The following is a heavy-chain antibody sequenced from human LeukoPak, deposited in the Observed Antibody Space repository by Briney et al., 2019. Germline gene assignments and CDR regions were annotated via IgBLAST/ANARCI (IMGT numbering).Heavy chain of an antibody. Sequence: PGGSLRLSCAASGFTFSSYAMSWVRQAAGKGLEWGSAISGSGGSTYYADSVKGRFTISRDNSKNTLYLQMNSLRAEDTAVYYCAKDLAGATEDEGPTLDYWGQGTLVTVSS. V-gene: IGHV3-23*01. CDR1: GFTFSSYA. J-gene: IGHJ4*02. CDR3: AKDLAGATEDEGPTLDY. D-gene: IGHD1-26*01. CDR2: ISGSGGST.